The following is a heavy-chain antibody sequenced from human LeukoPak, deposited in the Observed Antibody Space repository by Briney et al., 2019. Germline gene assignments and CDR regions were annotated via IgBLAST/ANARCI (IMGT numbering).Heavy chain of an antibody. D-gene: IGHD3-3*01. Sequence: GGSLRLSCAASGFTFSSYAMSWVRQAPGKGLEWVSAISGSGGSTYYADSVKGRFTISRDNSKNTLYLQMNSLRAEDTAVYYCAKDGHYDFWSGLYYMDVWGKGTTVTVSS. CDR1: GFTFSSYA. J-gene: IGHJ6*03. CDR2: ISGSGGST. V-gene: IGHV3-23*01. CDR3: AKDGHYDFWSGLYYMDV.